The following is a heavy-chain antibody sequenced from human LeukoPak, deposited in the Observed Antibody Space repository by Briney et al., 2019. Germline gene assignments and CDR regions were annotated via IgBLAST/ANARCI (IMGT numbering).Heavy chain of an antibody. J-gene: IGHJ4*02. Sequence: SGPTLVHPTPTLTLTCTFSDFSLRTPGMGVGWIRQPPGKALEWLPFIYSHDDNRYSPSLTSRLTITRDTSKIQVVLAMTNMDPVDTATYYCAHLVVTIDWRSYFDYWGQGALVTVSS. D-gene: IGHD3-9*01. V-gene: IGHV2-5*01. CDR3: AHLVVTIDWRSYFDY. CDR2: IYSHDDN. CDR1: DFSLRTPGMG.